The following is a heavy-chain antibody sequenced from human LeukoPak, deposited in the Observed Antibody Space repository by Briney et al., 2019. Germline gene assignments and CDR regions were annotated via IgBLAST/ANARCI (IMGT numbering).Heavy chain of an antibody. V-gene: IGHV1-69*13. CDR2: IIPIFGTA. D-gene: IGHD2-8*01. Sequence: GASVKVSCKASGGTFSSYAISWVRQAPGQGLEWMGGIIPIFGTANYAQKFQGRVTITADESTSTAYMELSSLRSEDTAAYYCASAILLGYCTNGVCHYFDYWGQGTLVTVSS. J-gene: IGHJ4*02. CDR1: GGTFSSYA. CDR3: ASAILLGYCTNGVCHYFDY.